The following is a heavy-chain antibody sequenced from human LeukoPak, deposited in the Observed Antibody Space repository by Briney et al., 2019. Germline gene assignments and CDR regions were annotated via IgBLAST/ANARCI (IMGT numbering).Heavy chain of an antibody. CDR1: GFTFSSYA. Sequence: GGSLRLSCAASGFTFSSYAMSWVRPAPGKGLEWVSAISGSGGSTYYADSVKGRFTISRDNSKNTLYLQMNSLRAEDTAVYYCAKDLSSRGGYFDYWGQGTLVTVSS. CDR3: AKDLSSRGGYFDY. V-gene: IGHV3-23*01. CDR2: ISGSGGST. J-gene: IGHJ4*02. D-gene: IGHD6-13*01.